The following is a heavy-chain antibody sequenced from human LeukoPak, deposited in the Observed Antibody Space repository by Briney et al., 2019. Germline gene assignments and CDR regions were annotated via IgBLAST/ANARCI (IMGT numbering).Heavy chain of an antibody. Sequence: ASVKNSCKASGYTFTRHYMHWVREAPGQGLEWMGIINPSGGSTNYAQKFQGRVTMTTDTSTSTAYMEVRSLRSDDTAVYYCAREESIGSYQFLNDYWGQGTLVTVSS. CDR3: AREESIGSYQFLNDY. CDR1: GYTFTRHY. CDR2: INPSGGST. D-gene: IGHD1-26*01. J-gene: IGHJ4*02. V-gene: IGHV1-46*01.